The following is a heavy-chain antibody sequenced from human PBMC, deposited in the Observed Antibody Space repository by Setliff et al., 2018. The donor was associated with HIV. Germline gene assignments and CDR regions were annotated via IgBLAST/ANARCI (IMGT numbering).Heavy chain of an antibody. CDR3: AKELAASGLGYFDS. CDR1: GFTFTDYW. Sequence: PGGSLRLSCAASGFTFTDYWMHWVRQVPGQGLVWVSRINVDGSSIRYADSVKGRFTISRDKSKNTVYLQMNSLRAEDTAEYYCAKELAASGLGYFDSWGRGILVTVSS. J-gene: IGHJ4*02. CDR2: INVDGSSI. V-gene: IGHV3-74*01. D-gene: IGHD3-22*01.